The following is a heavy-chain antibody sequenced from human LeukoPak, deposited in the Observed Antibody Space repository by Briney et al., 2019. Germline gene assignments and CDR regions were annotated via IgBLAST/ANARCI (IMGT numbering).Heavy chain of an antibody. D-gene: IGHD2-2*01. CDR2: INHSGST. CDR3: ARGHQLLPN. V-gene: IGHV4-34*01. J-gene: IGHJ4*02. CDR1: GGSFSGYY. Sequence: PSETLSLTCAVYGGSFSGYYWSWIRQPPGKGLGWIGEINHSGSTNYNPSLKSRVTISVDTSKNQFSLKLSSVTAADTAVYYCARGHQLLPNWGQGTLVTVSS.